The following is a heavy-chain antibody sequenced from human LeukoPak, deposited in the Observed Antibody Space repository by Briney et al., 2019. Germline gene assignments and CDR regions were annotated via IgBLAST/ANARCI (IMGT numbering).Heavy chain of an antibody. CDR3: AHRQYSSSDREFDY. Sequence: SGPVLVKPTETLTLTCTFSGFSLSTSGVGVGWIRQPPGKALEWLALIYWNDDKRYSPSLKSRLTITKDTSKNQVVLTMTNMDPVDTATYYCAHRQYSSSDREFDYWGQGTLVTVSS. J-gene: IGHJ4*02. CDR1: GFSLSTSGVG. CDR2: IYWNDDK. V-gene: IGHV2-5*01. D-gene: IGHD6-6*01.